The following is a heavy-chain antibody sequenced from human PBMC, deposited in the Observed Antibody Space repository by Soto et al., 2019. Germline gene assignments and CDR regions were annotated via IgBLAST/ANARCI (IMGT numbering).Heavy chain of an antibody. CDR2: ISGSGGST. J-gene: IGHJ4*02. Sequence: EVQLLDSGGGLVQPGGSLRLSCAASGFTFITYAMSWVRQAPGKGLEWVSIISGSGGSTYYPDSVKGRFTISRDNSKNTLYLQNNSLRADDPAVYYWSKFPTAPSYFDFWGQGTLVTVSS. CDR3: SKFPTAPSYFDF. V-gene: IGHV3-23*01. CDR1: GFTFITYA.